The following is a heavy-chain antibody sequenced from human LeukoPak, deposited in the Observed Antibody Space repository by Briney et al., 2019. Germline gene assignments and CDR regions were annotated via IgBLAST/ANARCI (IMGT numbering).Heavy chain of an antibody. D-gene: IGHD4-23*01. Sequence: SETLSLTCTVSGGSISSYYWSWIRQPPGKGLEWIGYIYYSGSTNYNPSLKSRVTISVDTSKNQFSLKLSSVTAADTAVYYCARPVAYFYYYMDVWGKGTTVTVSS. CDR1: GGSISSYY. V-gene: IGHV4-59*08. CDR2: IYYSGST. CDR3: ARPVAYFYYYMDV. J-gene: IGHJ6*03.